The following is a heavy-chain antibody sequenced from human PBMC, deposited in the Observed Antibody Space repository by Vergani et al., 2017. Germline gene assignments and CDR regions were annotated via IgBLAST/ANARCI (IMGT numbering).Heavy chain of an antibody. V-gene: IGHV4-34*01. J-gene: IGHJ4*02. Sequence: QVQLQQWGAGLLKPSENLSLTCAVYGGSFSGYYWSWIRQPPGKGLEWIGEINHSGSTNYNPCLKSRVTISVDTSKNQFSLKLSSVTAADTAVYYCARWGAFGGTMVRGAPYYFDDWGQGTLVTVSS. CDR3: ARWGAFGGTMVRGAPYYFDD. CDR2: INHSGST. D-gene: IGHD3-10*01. CDR1: GGSFSGYY.